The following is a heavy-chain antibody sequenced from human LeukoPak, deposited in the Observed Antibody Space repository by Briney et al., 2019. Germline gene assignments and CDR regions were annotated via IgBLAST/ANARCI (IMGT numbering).Heavy chain of an antibody. D-gene: IGHD4-17*01. Sequence: SETLSLTCTVSGGSISSYYWSWIRQPPGKGLEWMGYIYYSGSTNYNPSLKSRVTMSVDTSKNQFSLKLSSVTAADTAVYYCARKTGDYGMGRWFDPWGQGTLVTVSS. CDR2: IYYSGST. CDR1: GGSISSYY. CDR3: ARKTGDYGMGRWFDP. V-gene: IGHV4-59*12. J-gene: IGHJ5*02.